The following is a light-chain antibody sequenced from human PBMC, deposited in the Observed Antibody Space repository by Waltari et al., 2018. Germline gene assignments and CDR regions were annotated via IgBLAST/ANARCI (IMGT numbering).Light chain of an antibody. J-gene: IGKJ2*01. V-gene: IGKV3-11*01. CDR1: QSVGTY. CDR2: DAS. Sequence: EVVLTQSPATLSLSPGEGATLSCRASQSVGTYLAWFQQKPGQPPRLLIYDASNRATGIPPRFSGRGSGTYFTLTISYLEPEDFAVYYCQQRSYWLYTFGQGTKLEMK. CDR3: QQRSYWLYT.